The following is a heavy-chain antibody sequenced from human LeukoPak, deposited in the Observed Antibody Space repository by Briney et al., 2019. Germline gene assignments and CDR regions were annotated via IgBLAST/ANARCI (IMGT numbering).Heavy chain of an antibody. CDR3: ARYYYGSGSPLFDP. J-gene: IGHJ5*02. CDR2: IYYSGST. V-gene: IGHV4-59*01. D-gene: IGHD3-10*01. CDR1: GGSISSYY. Sequence: SETLSLTCTVSGGSISSYYWSWIRQPPGKGLEWIGYIYYSGSTNYNPSLKSRVTISVDTSKNQFSLKLSSVTAADTAVYYCARYYYGSGSPLFDPWGQGTLVTVSS.